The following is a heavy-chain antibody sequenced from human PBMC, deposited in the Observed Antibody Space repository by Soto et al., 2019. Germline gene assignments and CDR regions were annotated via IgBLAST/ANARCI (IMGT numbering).Heavy chain of an antibody. CDR1: GFTFSSYA. J-gene: IGHJ3*02. CDR3: AINDSRAYYYDAFDI. D-gene: IGHD3-22*01. CDR2: SSGSGGST. V-gene: IGHV3-23*01. Sequence: EVQLLESGGGLAQPGGSLRLSCAASGFTFSSYAMTWVRQAPGQGLEWVSVSSGSGGSTYYADSVKGRFTISRDNSKNTLYLQMNRLRAEDTAVYYCAINDSRAYYYDAFDIWGQGTMVTVSS.